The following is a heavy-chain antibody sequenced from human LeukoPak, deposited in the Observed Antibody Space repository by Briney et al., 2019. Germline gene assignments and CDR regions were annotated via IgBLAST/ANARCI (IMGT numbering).Heavy chain of an antibody. J-gene: IGHJ5*02. CDR2: IIPIFGTA. CDR3: ARAFELLWFGELSFGAFDP. CDR1: GGTFSSYA. Sequence: ASVKVSCKASGGTFSSYAISWVRQAPGQGLEWMGGIIPIFGTANYAQKFQGRVTITADKSTSTAYMELSSLRSEDSAVYYCARAFELLWFGELSFGAFDPWGQGTLVTVSS. V-gene: IGHV1-69*06. D-gene: IGHD3-10*01.